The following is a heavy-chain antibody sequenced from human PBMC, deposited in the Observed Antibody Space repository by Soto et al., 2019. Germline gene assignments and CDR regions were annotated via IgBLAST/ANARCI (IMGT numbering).Heavy chain of an antibody. CDR3: AHDSRGRAFDS. Sequence: IRQTPGKGLEWIGYIYYSGSTYYNPSLKSRVTISVDTSKSQFSLKLSSVTAAFFFVYYCAHDSRGRAFDSCCQ. V-gene: IGHV4-30-4*01. CDR2: IYYSGST. J-gene: IGHJ3*01. D-gene: IGHD5-12*01.